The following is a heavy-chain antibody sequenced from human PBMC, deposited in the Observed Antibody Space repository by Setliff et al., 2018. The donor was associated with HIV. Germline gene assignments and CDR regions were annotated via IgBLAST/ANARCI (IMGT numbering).Heavy chain of an antibody. V-gene: IGHV4-31*03. D-gene: IGHD3-16*01. CDR1: GGSILSGGYY. Sequence: SETLSPTCTVSGGSILSGGYYWSWIRQHPGRGLEWIGYIYYRGSTTYNPSLKSRVTISEDTSKNQFSLKLSSVTAADTAVYYWARDSALLWGTEVGMDVWGQGTTVTVSS. CDR2: IYYRGST. CDR3: ARDSALLWGTEVGMDV. J-gene: IGHJ6*02.